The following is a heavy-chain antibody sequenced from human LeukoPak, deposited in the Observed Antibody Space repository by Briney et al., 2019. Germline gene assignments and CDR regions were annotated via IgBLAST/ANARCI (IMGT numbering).Heavy chain of an antibody. CDR3: ARTLWFGESKD. D-gene: IGHD3-10*01. V-gene: IGHV4-39*01. CDR1: GGSISSNNYY. Sequence: PSETLSLTCIVSGGSISSNNYYWGWVRQPPGKGLEWIGSIYYSGSTYYNPSLKSRVTISVDTSKNQFSLDLNSVTAADTAVYYCARTLWFGESKDWGQGTLVTVSS. J-gene: IGHJ4*02. CDR2: IYYSGST.